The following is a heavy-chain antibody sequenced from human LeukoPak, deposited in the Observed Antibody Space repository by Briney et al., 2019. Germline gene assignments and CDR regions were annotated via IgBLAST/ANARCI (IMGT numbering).Heavy chain of an antibody. CDR2: ISNNGGYT. CDR1: GCTCSSSA. CDR3: AKQLGYCSDGSCYFPY. D-gene: IGHD2-15*01. V-gene: IGHV3-23*01. J-gene: IGHJ4*02. Sequence: GGSRRLSCAASGCTCSSSAMSWVRQAPGKGLEWVSAISNNGGYTYYADSVQGRFTISRDNSKSTLCLQMNSLRAEDTAVYYCAKQLGYCSDGSCYFPYWGQGTLVTVSS.